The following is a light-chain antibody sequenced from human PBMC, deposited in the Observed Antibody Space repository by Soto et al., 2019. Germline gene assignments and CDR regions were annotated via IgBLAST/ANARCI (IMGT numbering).Light chain of an antibody. J-gene: IGKJ1*01. CDR3: QQSDSTPPT. Sequence: DIQMTQSPSSLSASAGDRVTITCRASQSISSSLNWYQQKPGKAPKPLIYAASSLQRGVPSRFSGSGSRTDFTLNISGLQSDDFATYYCQQSDSTPPTFGQGTKVEI. V-gene: IGKV1-39*01. CDR2: AAS. CDR1: QSISSS.